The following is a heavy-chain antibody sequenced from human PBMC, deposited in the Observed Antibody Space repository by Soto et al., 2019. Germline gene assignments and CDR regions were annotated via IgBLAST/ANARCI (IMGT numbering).Heavy chain of an antibody. V-gene: IGHV3-48*02. Sequence: EVQLVESRGGLVQPGGSLRLSCAASGFTSSSSSMNWVRQAPGKGLEWLSYISSSISTMHYADSVKGRFTISRDNAKNSLYLQINSLRDEDTAVYYCAREVRDTAVADFDYWGQGTLVTVSS. CDR2: ISSSISTM. D-gene: IGHD5-18*01. J-gene: IGHJ4*02. CDR3: AREVRDTAVADFDY. CDR1: GFTSSSSS.